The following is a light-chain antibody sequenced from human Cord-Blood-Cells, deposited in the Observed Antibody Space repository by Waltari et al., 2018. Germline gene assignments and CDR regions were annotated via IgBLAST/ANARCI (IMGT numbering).Light chain of an antibody. CDR1: QGISDY. V-gene: IGKV1-27*01. CDR2: AAS. Sequence: DIQMTQSTSSLSASVRDRDTITCRARQGISDYLAWYQQKPGKVPKLLIYAASTLQSGVPSRFSGSGSGTDFTLTISSLQPEDVATYYCQKYNSAPRTFGQGTKVEIK. CDR3: QKYNSAPRT. J-gene: IGKJ1*01.